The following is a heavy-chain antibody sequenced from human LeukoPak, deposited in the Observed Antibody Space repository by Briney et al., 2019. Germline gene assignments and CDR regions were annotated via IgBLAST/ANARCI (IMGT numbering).Heavy chain of an antibody. V-gene: IGHV6-1*01. J-gene: IGHJ4*02. D-gene: IGHD2-21*02. CDR3: TRDFTVTHFDF. CDR1: GDSVSSNDVA. CDR2: AYYWSRWQI. Sequence: SQTLSLTCAISGDSVSSNDVAWSWIRQSPSRGLEWLGRAYYWSRWQIDYAVSMTGRITISPDTSKNQFSLQLSSVTPDDTAVYYCTRDFTVTHFDFWDQGTLVTVSS.